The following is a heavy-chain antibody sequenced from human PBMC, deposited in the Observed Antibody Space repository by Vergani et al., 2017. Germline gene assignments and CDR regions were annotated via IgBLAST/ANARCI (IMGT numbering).Heavy chain of an antibody. Sequence: QVQLQESGPGLVKPSGTLSLTCAVSGGSISSSNWWSWVRQPPGKGWEWIGEIYHSGSTNYNPSPKSQVTISVDKSKNQFSLKLSSVTAADTAVYYCARSGGGIDYGDYSIDFWGQGTMVTVSS. V-gene: IGHV4-4*02. CDR1: GGSISSSNW. CDR2: IYHSGST. CDR3: ARSGGGIDYGDYSIDF. J-gene: IGHJ4*02. D-gene: IGHD4-17*01.